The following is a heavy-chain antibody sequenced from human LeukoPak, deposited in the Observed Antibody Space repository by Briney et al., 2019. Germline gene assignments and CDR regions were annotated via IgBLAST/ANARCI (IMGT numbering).Heavy chain of an antibody. CDR1: GFTFSSYA. Sequence: GGSLRLSCAASGFTFSSYAMHWVRQAPGKGLEWVAVMSYDGSNKYYADSVKGRFTISRDNSKNTLYLQMNSLRAEDTAVYYCARDLARGVGRGAFDIWGQGTMVTVSS. V-gene: IGHV3-30-3*01. J-gene: IGHJ3*02. CDR3: ARDLARGVGRGAFDI. CDR2: MSYDGSNK. D-gene: IGHD3-10*01.